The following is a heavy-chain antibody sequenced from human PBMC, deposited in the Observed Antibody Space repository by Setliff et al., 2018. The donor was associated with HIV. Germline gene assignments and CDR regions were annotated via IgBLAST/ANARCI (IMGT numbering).Heavy chain of an antibody. D-gene: IGHD3-10*01. CDR2: ISGSGGRI. CDR3: ARIIAEGSRTQTLFHAMDV. Sequence: PGGSLRLSCTTSGFTFSDYEFNWVRQTPHKGLEWISYISGSGGRIFYLDSVQGRFTISRDTAKTSLFLQMNDLRADDAGVYYCARIIAEGSRTQTLFHAMDVWGRGTTVTVSS. V-gene: IGHV3-48*03. J-gene: IGHJ6*02. CDR1: GFTFSDYE.